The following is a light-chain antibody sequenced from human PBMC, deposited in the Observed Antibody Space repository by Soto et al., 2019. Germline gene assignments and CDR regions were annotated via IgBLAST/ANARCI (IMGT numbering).Light chain of an antibody. CDR2: TNN. CDR1: SSNIGAGYD. CDR3: AAWDDSLKGWV. V-gene: IGLV1-44*01. Sequence: QSVLTQPPSVSGAPGQRVTISCTGSSSNIGAGYDVHWYQQLPGTAPKVLIYTNNQRPSGVPDRFSGSKSGTSASLAISGLQSEDEADYYCAAWDDSLKGWVFGGGTKVTVL. J-gene: IGLJ3*02.